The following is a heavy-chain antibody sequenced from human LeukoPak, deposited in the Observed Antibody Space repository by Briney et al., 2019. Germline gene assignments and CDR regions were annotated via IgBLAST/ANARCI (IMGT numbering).Heavy chain of an antibody. D-gene: IGHD6-13*01. J-gene: IGHJ4*02. CDR3: ARESDELALDY. CDR2: ISAYNGNT. CDR1: GYTFTSYY. V-gene: IGHV1-18*04. Sequence: ASVKVSCKASGYTFTSYYMHWVRQAPGQGLEWMGWISAYNGNTNYAQKLQGRVTMTTDTSTSTAYMELRSLRSDDTAVYYCARESDELALDYWGQGTLVTVSS.